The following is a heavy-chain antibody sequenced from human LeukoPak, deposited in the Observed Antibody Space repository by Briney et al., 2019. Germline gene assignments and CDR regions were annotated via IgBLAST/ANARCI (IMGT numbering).Heavy chain of an antibody. CDR3: ARPYCRSGNCHTYFEQ. CDR2: INTNTGNP. D-gene: IGHD2-15*01. CDR1: GYSLTSYA. J-gene: IGHJ4*02. Sequence: ASVKVSCKASGYSLTSYALNWVRQAPGQGFEWMGWINTNTGNPTYAQGFTGRFVLSVDTSVSTAYLQITGLEAADTAVYYCARPYCRSGNCHTYFEQWGQGTLVTVSS. V-gene: IGHV7-4-1*02.